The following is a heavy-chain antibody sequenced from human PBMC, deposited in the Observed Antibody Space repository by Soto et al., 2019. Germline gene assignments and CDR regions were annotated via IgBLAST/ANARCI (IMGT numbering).Heavy chain of an antibody. D-gene: IGHD6-6*01. V-gene: IGHV3-33*01. CDR3: ARGGSSSSYSYYYGMDV. CDR1: GFTFSSYG. J-gene: IGHJ6*02. Sequence: GGSLRLSCAASGFTFSSYGMHWVRQAPGKGLEWVAVIWYDGSNKYYADSVKGRFTISRDNSKNTLYLQMNSLRAEDTAVYYCARGGSSSSYSYYYGMDVWGQGTTVTVS. CDR2: IWYDGSNK.